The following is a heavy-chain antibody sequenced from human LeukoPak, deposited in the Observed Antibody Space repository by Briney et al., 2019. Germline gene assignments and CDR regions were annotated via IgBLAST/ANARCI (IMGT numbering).Heavy chain of an antibody. V-gene: IGHV4-4*02. CDR2: IYHSGST. J-gene: IGHJ3*02. Sequence: PSETLSLTCTVSGGSINSSNWWSWVRQPPGKGLEWIGEIYHSGSTNYNPSLKSRVTISVDKTKNQFSLKLSSVTAADTAMYYCAKVLSYRDSSGYQKAFNIWGQGTMVTVSS. CDR3: AKVLSYRDSSGYQKAFNI. D-gene: IGHD3-22*01. CDR1: GGSINSSNW.